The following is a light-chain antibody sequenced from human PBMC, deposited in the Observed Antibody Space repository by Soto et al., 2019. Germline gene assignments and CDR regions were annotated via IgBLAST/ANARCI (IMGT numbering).Light chain of an antibody. J-gene: IGKJ1*01. Sequence: AIRMTQSPSSFSASTGDRVTITCRASQGISSYLAWYQQKPGKAPKLLIYAASTLQSGVPSRFSGIGSGTDFTLTISCLQSEDFATYYCQQYYSYALTFGRGTNVDIK. V-gene: IGKV1-8*01. CDR2: AAS. CDR1: QGISSY. CDR3: QQYYSYALT.